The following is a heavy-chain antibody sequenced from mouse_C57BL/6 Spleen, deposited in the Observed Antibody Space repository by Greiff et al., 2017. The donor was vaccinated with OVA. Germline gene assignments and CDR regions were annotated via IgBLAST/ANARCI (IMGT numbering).Heavy chain of an antibody. Sequence: QVQLQQPGAELVMPGASVKLSCKASGYTFTSYWMHWVKQRPGQGLEWIGEIDPSDSYTNYNQKFKGKSTLTVDKSSSTAYMQLSSLTSEDSAVYYCARRGGDYYCSSLYYYAMDYWGQGTSVTVSS. CDR2: IDPSDSYT. CDR3: ARRGGDYYCSSLYYYAMDY. V-gene: IGHV1-69*01. D-gene: IGHD1-1*01. J-gene: IGHJ4*01. CDR1: GYTFTSYW.